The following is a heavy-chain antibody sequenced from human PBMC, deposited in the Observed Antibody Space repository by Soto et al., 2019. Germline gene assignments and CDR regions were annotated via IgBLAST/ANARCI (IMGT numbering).Heavy chain of an antibody. CDR2: IVYDGSNK. V-gene: IGHV3-30*02. Sequence: GGSLRLSSAASGFTFNYYAMHWVRQAPGKGLEWVAAIVYDGSNKYYVDSVKGRFTISRDSSKNTLYLQMDSLRAEDTAVYYCAKDRGFCTGGTCALFDFWGQGT. D-gene: IGHD2-8*02. CDR1: GFTFNYYA. CDR3: AKDRGFCTGGTCALFDF. J-gene: IGHJ4*02.